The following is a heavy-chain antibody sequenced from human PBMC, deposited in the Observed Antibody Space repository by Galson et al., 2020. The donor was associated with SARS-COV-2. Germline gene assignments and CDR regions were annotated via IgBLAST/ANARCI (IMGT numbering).Heavy chain of an antibody. CDR2: ISSEGSTK. CDR1: GFLFMDYY. J-gene: IGHJ6*02. CDR3: ARSGYSSAPSYFYHYNGMDV. V-gene: IGHV3-11*01. D-gene: IGHD6-19*01. Sequence: GESLKISCEGSGFLFMDYYMSWVRQAPGKGLEWVAYISSEGSTKEYADSVKGRFTISRENTNHSLVLQMDSLRVEDTAVYYCARSGYSSAPSYFYHYNGMDVWGQGTTVIVSS.